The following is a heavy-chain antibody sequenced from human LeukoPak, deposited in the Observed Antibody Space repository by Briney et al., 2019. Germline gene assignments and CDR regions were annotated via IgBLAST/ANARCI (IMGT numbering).Heavy chain of an antibody. CDR2: IGGRDGRT. CDR3: AKGHYYGSGSLDY. D-gene: IGHD3-10*01. CDR1: GFTFSSYA. Sequence: PGGSLRLSRAASGFTFSSYAMSWVRQAPGKGLEWVSVIGGRDGRTYYADSVKGRFTISRDNSKNTLYVQMNSLRAEDTAVYYCAKGHYYGSGSLDYWGQGTLVTVSS. V-gene: IGHV3-23*01. J-gene: IGHJ4*02.